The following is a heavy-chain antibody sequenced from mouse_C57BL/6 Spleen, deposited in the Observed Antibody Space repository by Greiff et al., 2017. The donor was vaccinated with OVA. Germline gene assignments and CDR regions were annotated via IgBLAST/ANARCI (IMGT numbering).Heavy chain of an antibody. CDR3: ASEIRGYFDY. D-gene: IGHD2-4*01. J-gene: IGHJ2*01. Sequence: QVQLQQPGTELVKPGASVKLSCKASGYTFTSYWMHWVKQRPGQGLEWIGNINPSNGGTNYNEKFKGKATLTADKSSSTAYMQLNSLTSEDSAVYFCASEIRGYFDYWGQGTTLTVSS. CDR2: INPSNGGT. V-gene: IGHV1-53*01. CDR1: GYTFTSYW.